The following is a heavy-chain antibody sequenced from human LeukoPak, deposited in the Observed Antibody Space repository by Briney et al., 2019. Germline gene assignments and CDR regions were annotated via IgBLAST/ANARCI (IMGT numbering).Heavy chain of an antibody. CDR3: AKDLSGAGLLLHYMDV. Sequence: QTGGSLRLSCAASGFTFSGYGMHWVREAPGKGLEWVAVIPYDGSNKYYADSVKGRFTISRDNSKNTLYLQMNSLRAEDTAVYYCAKDLSGAGLLLHYMDVWGKGTTVTASS. CDR2: IPYDGSNK. J-gene: IGHJ6*03. D-gene: IGHD1-26*01. CDR1: GFTFSGYG. V-gene: IGHV3-30*18.